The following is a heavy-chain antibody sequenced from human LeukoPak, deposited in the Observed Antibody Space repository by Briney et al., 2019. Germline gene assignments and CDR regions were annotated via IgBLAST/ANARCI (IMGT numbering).Heavy chain of an antibody. Sequence: GGSLRLSCAASGFTFSNYWMSWVRQAPGKGLEWVASIKGDGSYKYYVDSVKGRFAISRDNAKSSVYLQMNSLRAEDTAVYYCAREIVGAIKSYFDYWGQGTLVTASS. J-gene: IGHJ4*02. CDR2: IKGDGSYK. CDR1: GFTFSNYW. V-gene: IGHV3-7*01. D-gene: IGHD1-26*01. CDR3: AREIVGAIKSYFDY.